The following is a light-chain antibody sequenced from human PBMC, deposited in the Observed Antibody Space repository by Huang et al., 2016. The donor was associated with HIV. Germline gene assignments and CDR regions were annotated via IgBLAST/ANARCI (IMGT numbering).Light chain of an antibody. CDR2: SAS. J-gene: IGKJ2*01. CDR3: HQYYSFPYT. V-gene: IGKV1-16*01. Sequence: DIEMTQSPSSLSASVGDRVTVTCRASQGISNYLAWVQQKPGKAPKSLIQSASSLQSGVPSRFSGSGSGTDFTLTISGLQPDDSATYYCHQYYSFPYTFGQGTKVEIK. CDR1: QGISNY.